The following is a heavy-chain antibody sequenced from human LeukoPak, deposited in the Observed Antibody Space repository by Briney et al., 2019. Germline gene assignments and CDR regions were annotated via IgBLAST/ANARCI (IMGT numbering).Heavy chain of an antibody. CDR2: IYYSGST. D-gene: IGHD3-9*01. V-gene: IGHV4-39*07. CDR3: AREPSPYDILTGYSYYFDY. Sequence: SETLSLTCTVSGGSISSSSYYWGWIRQPPGKGLEWIGSIYYSGSTYYNPSLKSRVTISVDTSKNQFSLKLSSVTAADTAVYYCAREPSPYDILTGYSYYFDYWGQGTLVTVSS. J-gene: IGHJ4*02. CDR1: GGSISSSSYY.